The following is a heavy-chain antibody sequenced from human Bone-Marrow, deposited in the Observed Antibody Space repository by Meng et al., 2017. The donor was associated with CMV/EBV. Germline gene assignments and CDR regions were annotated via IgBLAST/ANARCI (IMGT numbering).Heavy chain of an antibody. CDR3: AHKFGGYALAN. CDR1: GFTFNSYN. Sequence: GESLKISCAASGFTFNSYNINWVRQAPGKGLEWVSSISSSSNYIYYADSVKGRFTISRDNAKNSVFLQMNSLRAEDTAVYYCAHKFGGYALANWGQGNLVTVSS. D-gene: IGHD3-10*01. CDR2: ISSSSNYI. V-gene: IGHV3-21*01. J-gene: IGHJ4*02.